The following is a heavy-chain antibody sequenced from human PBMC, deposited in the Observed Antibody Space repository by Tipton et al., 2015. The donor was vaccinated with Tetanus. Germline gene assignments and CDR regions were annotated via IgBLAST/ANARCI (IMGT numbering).Heavy chain of an antibody. Sequence: SLRLSCAASGFTFSSFGMTWVRQAPGKGLEWVSIIGGSGATPYYAESVRGRFTISRDISKSTLFLQMDGLRAEDSALYYCAKAFNAYDWYFDLWGRGTLVTVSS. CDR1: GFTFSSFG. J-gene: IGHJ2*01. D-gene: IGHD5-12*01. CDR3: AKAFNAYDWYFDL. CDR2: IGGSGATP. V-gene: IGHV3-23*01.